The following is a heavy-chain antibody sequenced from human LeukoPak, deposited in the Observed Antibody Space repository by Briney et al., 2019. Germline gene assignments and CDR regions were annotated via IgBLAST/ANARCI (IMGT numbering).Heavy chain of an antibody. J-gene: IGHJ4*02. D-gene: IGHD2-15*01. CDR2: IRYDGSNK. Sequence: GGSLRLSCAASGFTFSSYGMHWVRQAPGKGLEWVAFIRYDGSNKYYADSVKGRFTISRDNSKNTLYLQMNSLRAEDTAVYYCAKDHAPIVVVVAATYDYWGQGTLVTVSS. CDR1: GFTFSSYG. V-gene: IGHV3-30*02. CDR3: AKDHAPIVVVVAATYDY.